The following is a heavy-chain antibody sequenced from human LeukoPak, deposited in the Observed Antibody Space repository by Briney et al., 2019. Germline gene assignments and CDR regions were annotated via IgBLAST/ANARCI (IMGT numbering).Heavy chain of an antibody. CDR2: INHSGST. J-gene: IGHJ5*02. D-gene: IGHD6-19*01. V-gene: IGHV4-34*01. Sequence: SETLSLTCAVYGGSFSGYYWSWIRQPPGKGLEWIGEINHSGSTNYNPSLKSRVTISVDTSKNQFSLKLSSVTAADTAVYYCARWQWLVRAFGPWGQGTLVTVSS. CDR1: GGSFSGYY. CDR3: ARWQWLVRAFGP.